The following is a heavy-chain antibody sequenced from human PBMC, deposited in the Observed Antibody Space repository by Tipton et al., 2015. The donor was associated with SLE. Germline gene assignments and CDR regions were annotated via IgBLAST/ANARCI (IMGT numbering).Heavy chain of an antibody. Sequence: TLSLTCTVSGGSISSYYWSWIRQPPGTGLEWIGYIYYSGSTNYNPSLKSRVTISVDTSKNQFSLKLSSVTAADTAVYYCALRYFDGQYFDLWGRGTLVTVSS. J-gene: IGHJ2*01. CDR1: GGSISSYY. CDR3: ALRYFDGQYFDL. V-gene: IGHV4-59*12. CDR2: IYYSGST. D-gene: IGHD3-9*01.